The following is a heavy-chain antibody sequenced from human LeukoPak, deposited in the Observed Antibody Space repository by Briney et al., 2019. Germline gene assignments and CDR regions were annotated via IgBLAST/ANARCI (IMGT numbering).Heavy chain of an antibody. D-gene: IGHD5-12*01. J-gene: IGHJ6*02. Sequence: NPSETLSLTGTVSGGCISSGGYYWSWIRQHPGKGLEWIGYIYYSGSTYYNPSLKSRVTISVDTSKNQFSLKLSSVTAADTAVYYCARVYRNGMDVWGQGTTVTVSS. CDR3: ARVYRNGMDV. CDR1: GGCISSGGYY. CDR2: IYYSGST. V-gene: IGHV4-31*03.